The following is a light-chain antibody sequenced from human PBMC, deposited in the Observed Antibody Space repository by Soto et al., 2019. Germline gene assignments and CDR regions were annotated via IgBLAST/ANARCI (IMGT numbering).Light chain of an antibody. CDR2: EVS. V-gene: IGLV2-14*01. CDR3: SSYTNINTRACV. Sequence: QSVLTQPASVSGSPGQSITISCTGTSRDVGGYNYVSWHQQHPGKAPKVIITEVSNRPSGVSNRFSGSKSGNTASLTISGLQAEDEADYYCSSYTNINTRACVFGTGTKLTVL. CDR1: SRDVGGYNY. J-gene: IGLJ1*01.